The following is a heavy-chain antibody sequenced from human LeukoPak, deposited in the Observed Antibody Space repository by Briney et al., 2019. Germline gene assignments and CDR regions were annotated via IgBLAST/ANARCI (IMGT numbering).Heavy chain of an antibody. CDR2: IYSSGST. J-gene: IGHJ3*02. CDR3: ARSDGYGLVGI. D-gene: IGHD3-10*01. V-gene: IGHV4-39*07. Sequence: SETLSLTRSVSGVSISSGSNYWGWLRQPPGKTLEWIGSIYSSGSTHYNPSLKSRVIILIDTAKNHFSLNLSSVTAADTAVYYCARSDGYGLVGIWGQGTMVTVSS. CDR1: GVSISSGSNY.